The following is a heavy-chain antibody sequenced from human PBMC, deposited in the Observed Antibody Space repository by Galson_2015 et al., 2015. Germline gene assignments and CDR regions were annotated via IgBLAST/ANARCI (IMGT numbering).Heavy chain of an antibody. CDR2: ISYDGSNK. CDR3: ARRPIVVVLPAAYYYYGMDV. CDR1: GFTFSSYA. J-gene: IGHJ6*02. V-gene: IGHV3-30*04. D-gene: IGHD2-2*01. Sequence: SLRLSCAASGFTFSSYAMHWVRQAPGKGLEWVAVISYDGSNKYYADSVKGRFTISRDNSKNTLYLQMNSLRAEDTAVYYCARRPIVVVLPAAYYYYGMDVWGQGTTVTVSS.